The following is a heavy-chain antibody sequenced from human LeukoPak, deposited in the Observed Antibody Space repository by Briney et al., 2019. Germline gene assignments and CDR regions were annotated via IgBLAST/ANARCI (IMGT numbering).Heavy chain of an antibody. D-gene: IGHD3-22*01. CDR3: AREECYDSSGYSLST. J-gene: IGHJ5*02. CDR2: INHSGST. V-gene: IGHV4-34*01. CDR1: GGSFSGYY. Sequence: SETLSLTCAVYGGSFSGYYWSWIRQPPGKGLEWIGEINHSGSTNYNPSLKSRVTISVDTSKNQFSLKLSSVTAADTAVYYCAREECYDSSGYSLSTWGQGTLVTVSS.